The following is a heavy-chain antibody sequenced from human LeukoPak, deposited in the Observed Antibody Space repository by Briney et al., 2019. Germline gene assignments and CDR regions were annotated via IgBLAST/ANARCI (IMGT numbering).Heavy chain of an antibody. Sequence: SVKVSCKASGGTFSSYAISWVRQAPGQGLEWMGRIIPILGIANYAQKFQGRVTITADKSTSTAYMELSSLRSEDTAVYYCARAGPGGSYYQHRGQGTLVTVSS. CDR3: ARAGPGGSYYQH. CDR2: IIPILGIA. V-gene: IGHV1-69*04. D-gene: IGHD1-26*01. CDR1: GGTFSSYA. J-gene: IGHJ1*01.